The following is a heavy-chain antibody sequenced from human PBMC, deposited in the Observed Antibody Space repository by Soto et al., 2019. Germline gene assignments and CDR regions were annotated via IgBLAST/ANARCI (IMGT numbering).Heavy chain of an antibody. CDR2: IYYSGST. CDR3: ARHIYDSSESWGFDY. J-gene: IGHJ4*02. V-gene: IGHV4-39*01. CDR1: GGSISSSSYY. Sequence: SETLSLTCTVSGGSISSSSYYWGWIRQPPGKGLEWIGSIYYSGSTYYNPSLKSRVTISVDTSKNQFSLKLSSVTAADTAVYYCARHIYDSSESWGFDYWGQGTLVTVSS. D-gene: IGHD3-22*01.